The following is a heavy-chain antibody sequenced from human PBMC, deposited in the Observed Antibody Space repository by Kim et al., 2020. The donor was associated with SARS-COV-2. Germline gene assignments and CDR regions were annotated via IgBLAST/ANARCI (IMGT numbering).Heavy chain of an antibody. V-gene: IGHV3-23*01. CDR3: AKRPPFDY. J-gene: IGHJ4*02. CDR2: ISGSGDST. CDR1: GFTFSTYA. Sequence: GGSLRLSCAASGFTFSTYAMSWVRQAPGKGLEWVSAISGSGDSTYYADSVKGRFTISRDXSKNTLYLQMNSLRAEDTAVXXCAKRPPFDYWAQGTLVTVSS.